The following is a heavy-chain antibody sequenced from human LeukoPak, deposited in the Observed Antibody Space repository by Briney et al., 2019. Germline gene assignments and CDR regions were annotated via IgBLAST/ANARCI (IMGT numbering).Heavy chain of an antibody. CDR2: INPNSGGT. CDR3: ASGSWLGDLVVPSSFDY. V-gene: IGHV1-2*02. Sequence: GASVKVSCKTSGYTFTAFYMSWVRQAPGQGLEWMGWINPNSGGTNYAQKFQGRVTMTRDTSISTAYMEVSSLRSDDTAVYYCASGSWLGDLVVPSSFDYWGQGTLVTVSS. D-gene: IGHD3-3*01. J-gene: IGHJ4*02. CDR1: GYTFTAFY.